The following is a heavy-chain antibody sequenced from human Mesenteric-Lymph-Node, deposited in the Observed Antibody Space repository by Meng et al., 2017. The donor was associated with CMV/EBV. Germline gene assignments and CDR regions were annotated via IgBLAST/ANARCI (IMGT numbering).Heavy chain of an antibody. V-gene: IGHV4-59*01. Sequence: LRPSCTVPGGSTSSYYWSWIRQLPGKGLEWIGYTYHSGSTNYNASLKSRATVSVDTSKNQFSLKLSSVTAADTAVYYCARENPLSPYYFDYWGQGTLVTVSS. CDR2: TYHSGST. J-gene: IGHJ4*02. CDR3: ARENPLSPYYFDY. CDR1: GGSTSSYY.